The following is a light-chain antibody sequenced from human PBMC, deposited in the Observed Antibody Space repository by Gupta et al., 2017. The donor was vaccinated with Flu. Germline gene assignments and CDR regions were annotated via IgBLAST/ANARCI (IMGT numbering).Light chain of an antibody. CDR3: AAGDDSLDGPV. Sequence: RVTISSSGSSSNIGTNAVSWYQQLPATAPNLLIYTNNQRPSGVPDRYSASKSGSSASLAISGLQLEEEADYYCAAGDDSLDGPVFGTGTKVTVL. CDR2: TNN. CDR1: SSNIGTNA. J-gene: IGLJ1*01. V-gene: IGLV1-44*01.